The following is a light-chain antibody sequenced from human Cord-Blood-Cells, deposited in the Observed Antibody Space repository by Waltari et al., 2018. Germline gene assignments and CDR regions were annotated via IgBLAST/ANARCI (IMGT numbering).Light chain of an antibody. V-gene: IGLV2-23*01. CDR1: SSDGGSYNL. CDR2: EGS. Sequence: QSALTQPASVSGSPGKSIPIPCPGTSSDGGSYNLVSWYQQHPGKAPKLMIYEGSKRPSGVSNRFSGSKSGNTASLTISGLQAEDEADYYCCSYAGSSTLVFGGGTKLTVL. CDR3: CSYAGSSTLV. J-gene: IGLJ2*01.